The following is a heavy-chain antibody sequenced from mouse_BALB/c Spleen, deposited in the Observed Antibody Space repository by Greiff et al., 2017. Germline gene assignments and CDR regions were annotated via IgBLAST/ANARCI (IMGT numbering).Heavy chain of an antibody. CDR2: ISTYYGDA. CDR3: ARSRVGAMDY. CDR1: GYTFTDYA. D-gene: IGHD1-1*01. Sequence: VQLQQSGAELVRPGVSVKISCKGSGYTFTDYAMHWVKQSHAKSLEWIGVISTYYGDASYNQKFKGKATMTVDKSSSTAYMELARLTSEDSAIYYCARSRVGAMDYWGQGTSVTVSS. V-gene: IGHV1S137*01. J-gene: IGHJ4*01.